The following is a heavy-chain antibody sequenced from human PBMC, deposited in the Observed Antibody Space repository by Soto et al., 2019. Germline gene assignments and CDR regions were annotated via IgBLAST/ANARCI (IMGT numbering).Heavy chain of an antibody. D-gene: IGHD2-15*01. V-gene: IGHV3-23*01. J-gene: IGHJ6*02. CDR1: GFTFSTYA. CDR3: VKPYSKGHV. CDR2: ISGSGGSI. Sequence: EVQLLESGGGLVQPGGSLRLSCAASGFTFSTYAMNWVRQAPGNGLEWVSAISGSGGSIHYADSVKGRFTTSRANSKNTPYLQMNSLTTEHTAVYPSVKPYSKGHVWGPGTTVTVSS.